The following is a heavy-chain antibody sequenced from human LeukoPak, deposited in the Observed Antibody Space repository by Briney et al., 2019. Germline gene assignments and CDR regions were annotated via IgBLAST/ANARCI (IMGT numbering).Heavy chain of an antibody. CDR1: GFTFSSYE. CDR3: ASVIPVIGAFDI. J-gene: IGHJ3*02. D-gene: IGHD3-10*01. V-gene: IGHV3-48*03. Sequence: GGSLRLSCAASGFTFSSYEMNWVRQAPGKGLEWVSYISSSGSTIYYADSVKGRFTISRDNAKNSLYLQMNSLRAEDTAVYYCASVIPVIGAFDIWGQGTTVTVSS. CDR2: ISSSGSTI.